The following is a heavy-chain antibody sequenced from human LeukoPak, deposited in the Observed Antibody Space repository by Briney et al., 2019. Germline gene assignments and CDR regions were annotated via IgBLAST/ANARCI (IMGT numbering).Heavy chain of an antibody. CDR1: GFSLTTSGVG. CDR2: IYWDNNK. CDR3: AHYGDYRFLYYFDH. Sequence: MESGPTLVKPTQTLTLTCTFSGFSLTTSGVGVGWIRQPPGKALEWLALIYWDNNKLYSPSLRSRLTIAKDTSKNQVVLTMTNMDPVDTATYSCAHYGDYRFLYYFDHWGQGTLVTVSS. V-gene: IGHV2-5*02. D-gene: IGHD4-17*01. J-gene: IGHJ4*02.